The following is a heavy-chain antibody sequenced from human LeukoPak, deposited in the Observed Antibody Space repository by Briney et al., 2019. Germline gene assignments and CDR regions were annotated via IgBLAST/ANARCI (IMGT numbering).Heavy chain of an antibody. CDR3: ARLRLTGYAYFDY. Sequence: SETLSLTCAVYGGSFSGYYWSWIRQPPGKGLEWIGEINHSGSTNYNPSLKSRVTISVDTSKNQFSLKLSSVTAADTAVYYCARLRLTGYAYFDYWGQGTLVTVSP. V-gene: IGHV4-34*01. D-gene: IGHD3-9*01. J-gene: IGHJ4*02. CDR2: INHSGST. CDR1: GGSFSGYY.